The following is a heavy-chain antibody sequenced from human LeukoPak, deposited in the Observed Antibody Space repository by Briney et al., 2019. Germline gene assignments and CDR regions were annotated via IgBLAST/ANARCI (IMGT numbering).Heavy chain of an antibody. V-gene: IGHV4-39*01. CDR3: ARAPPTYFWSGYGYYYMDV. Sequence: SETLSLTCTVSGGSISSSSYYRGWIRQPPGKGLEWIGSIYYSGSTYYNPSLKSRVTISVDTSKNQFSLKLSSVTAADTAVYYCARAPPTYFWSGYGYYYMDVWGKGTTVTVSS. CDR1: GGSISSSSYY. D-gene: IGHD3-3*01. CDR2: IYYSGST. J-gene: IGHJ6*03.